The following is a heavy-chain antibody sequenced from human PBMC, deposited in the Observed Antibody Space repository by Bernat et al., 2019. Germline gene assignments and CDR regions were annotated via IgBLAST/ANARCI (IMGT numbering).Heavy chain of an antibody. D-gene: IGHD6-13*01. J-gene: IGHJ4*02. V-gene: IGHV4-4*07. CDR3: ARLYSQSWSEYYFDY. CDR1: GDSINYYY. CDR2: IYASGST. Sequence: QVQLQESGPGLLKPSETLSLTCTVSGDSINYYYWSWIRQPAGKGLEWIGRIYASGSTNYNPSLKSRVTMSIDTSNNQCSLNIWSVTAADTAVYYCARLYSQSWSEYYFDYWGQGILVTVSP.